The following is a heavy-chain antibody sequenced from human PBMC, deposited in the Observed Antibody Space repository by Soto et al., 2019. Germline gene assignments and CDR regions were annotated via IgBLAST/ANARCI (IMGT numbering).Heavy chain of an antibody. J-gene: IGHJ6*02. D-gene: IGHD3-10*01. V-gene: IGHV1-69*06. CDR3: ARGVWFGELLSPYGMDV. CDR2: IIPIFGTA. CDR1: GGTFSSYA. Sequence: AASVKVSCKASGGTFSSYAISWVRQAPGQGLEWMGGIIPIFGTANYAQKFQGRVTITADKSTSTAYMELSSLRSEDTAVYYCARGVWFGELLSPYGMDVWGQGTTGTV.